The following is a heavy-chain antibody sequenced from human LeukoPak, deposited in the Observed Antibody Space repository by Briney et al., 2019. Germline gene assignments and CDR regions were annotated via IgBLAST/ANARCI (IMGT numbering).Heavy chain of an antibody. J-gene: IGHJ5*02. CDR3: ARDLAATTVSYYSWFDP. CDR1: GDSISSSNYY. V-gene: IGHV4-39*07. CDR2: IHYSGST. Sequence: SETLSLTCTVSGDSISSSNYYWAWIRQPPGKGLEWIGSIHYSGSTYYNPSLKSRVTISVDASKNQFSLKLSSVTAADTAVYYCARDLAATTVSYYSWFDPWGQGTLVTVSS. D-gene: IGHD4-17*01.